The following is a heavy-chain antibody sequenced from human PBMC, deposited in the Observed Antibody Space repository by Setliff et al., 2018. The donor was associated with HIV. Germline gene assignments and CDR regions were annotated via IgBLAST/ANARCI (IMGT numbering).Heavy chain of an antibody. CDR3: ASEAWTSYRSSSGYYYYYCARGWVRGPIISPGTYFSYGLDV. CDR2: FYTSGST. V-gene: IGHV4-4*07. Sequence: SEILSLTCTVSGGSIRNEDYFWSWIRQPAGKGLEWIGRFYTSGSTNYNPPFKSRVTISEGTSENQFSLKLSSVTAADTAVYYCASEAWTSYRSSSGYYYYYCARGWVRGPIISPGTYFSYGLDVWGQGTPVTVSS. J-gene: IGHJ6*02. CDR1: GGSIRNEDYF. D-gene: IGHD6-6*01.